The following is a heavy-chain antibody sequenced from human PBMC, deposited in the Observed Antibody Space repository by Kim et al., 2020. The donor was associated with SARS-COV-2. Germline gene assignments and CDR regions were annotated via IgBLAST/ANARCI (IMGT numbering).Heavy chain of an antibody. J-gene: IGHJ4*02. Sequence: GGSLRLSCAASGFTVSSIYMSWVRQAPGKGLEWVSVIFSGGNTYYADSVKGRFTISRDNSKNTLYLQMNSLRAEDTAVYYCVRGGSGSYYRAFDNWGQGTLVTVSS. CDR2: IFSGGNT. D-gene: IGHD1-26*01. V-gene: IGHV3-53*01. CDR1: GFTVSSIY. CDR3: VRGGSGSYYRAFDN.